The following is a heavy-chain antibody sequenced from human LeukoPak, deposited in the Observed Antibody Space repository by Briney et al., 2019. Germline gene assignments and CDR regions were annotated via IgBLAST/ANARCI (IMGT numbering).Heavy chain of an antibody. V-gene: IGHV3-21*01. CDR2: ISSSSSDI. CDR3: ARSKAGAESSGNSFSHYYYYAMDV. Sequence: GGSLRLSCAASGFTFSFYSMRWVRQAPGKGLEWVSSISSSSSDIYYADSVKGRFTISRDSAKNSLSLQMINLRGEDTAVYYCARSKAGAESSGNSFSHYYYYAMDVWGQGTTVTVSS. CDR1: GFTFSFYS. D-gene: IGHD6-19*01. J-gene: IGHJ6*02.